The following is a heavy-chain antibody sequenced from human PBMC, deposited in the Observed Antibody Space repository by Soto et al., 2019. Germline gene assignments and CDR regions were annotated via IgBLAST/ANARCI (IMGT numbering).Heavy chain of an antibody. D-gene: IGHD3-10*01. CDR1: GFTFSSYA. V-gene: IGHV3-23*01. Sequence: GGSLRLSCAASGFTFSSYAISWVRQAPGKGLEWVSAISGSGGSTYYADSVKGRFTISRDNSKNTLYLQMNSLRAEDTAVYYCAKLFGSGRSARDDWFDPWGQGTLVTVSS. CDR2: ISGSGGST. J-gene: IGHJ5*02. CDR3: AKLFGSGRSARDDWFDP.